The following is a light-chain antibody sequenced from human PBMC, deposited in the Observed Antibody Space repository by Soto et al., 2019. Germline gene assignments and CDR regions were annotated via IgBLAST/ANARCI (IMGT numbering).Light chain of an antibody. CDR3: SSYAGSNNFV. CDR1: SSDVGTYKY. J-gene: IGLJ1*01. CDR2: EVT. V-gene: IGLV2-8*01. Sequence: QSVLTQPPSASGSPGQSVTISCTGTSSDVGTYKYVSWYQQHPGKAPQLMIYEVTKRPSGVPDRFSGSKSGNTASLTVSGLQAEDEADYYCSSYAGSNNFVFGTGTKATVL.